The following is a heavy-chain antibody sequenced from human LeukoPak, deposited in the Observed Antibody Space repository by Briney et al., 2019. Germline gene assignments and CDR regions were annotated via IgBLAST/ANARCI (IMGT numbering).Heavy chain of an antibody. Sequence: SGGSLRLSCAASGFTFSSYAMSWVRQAPGKGLEWVSAISGSGGSTYYADSVKGRFTISRDNSKNTLYLQMNSLRAEDTAVYYCARRYSSGWYYYYMDVWGKGTTVTVSS. CDR1: GFTFSSYA. V-gene: IGHV3-23*01. D-gene: IGHD6-19*01. CDR3: ARRYSSGWYYYYMDV. J-gene: IGHJ6*03. CDR2: ISGSGGST.